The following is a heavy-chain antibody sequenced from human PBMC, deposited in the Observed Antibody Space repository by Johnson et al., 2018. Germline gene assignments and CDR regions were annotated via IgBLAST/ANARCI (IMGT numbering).Heavy chain of an antibody. CDR2: ISSSSSYI. CDR3: ARDGAVAVLGYYYYMDV. V-gene: IGHV3-21*01. D-gene: IGHD6-19*01. J-gene: IGHJ6*03. Sequence: VQLQESGGGLVKPGGSLRLSCAASGFTFSSYSMNWVRQAPGKGLEWVSSISSSSSYIYYADSAKGRCTISRDNAKNSLYLQMNSLRAEDTAVYYCARDGAVAVLGYYYYMDVWGKGTTVTVSS. CDR1: GFTFSSYS.